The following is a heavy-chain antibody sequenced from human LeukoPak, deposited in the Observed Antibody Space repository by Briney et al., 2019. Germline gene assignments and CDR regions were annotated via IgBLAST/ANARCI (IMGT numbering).Heavy chain of an antibody. J-gene: IGHJ4*02. V-gene: IGHV4-34*01. Sequence: SETLSLTCAVYVGSFRGYYWSGIRQPPAKALEWMGEINHSGSTNYDPSLKSRVTISVDTSKNQFSLKLSSVTAADTAVYYCARIGPVDFHFDYWGQGTLVTVSS. CDR2: INHSGST. D-gene: IGHD3-9*01. CDR1: VGSFRGYY. CDR3: ARIGPVDFHFDY.